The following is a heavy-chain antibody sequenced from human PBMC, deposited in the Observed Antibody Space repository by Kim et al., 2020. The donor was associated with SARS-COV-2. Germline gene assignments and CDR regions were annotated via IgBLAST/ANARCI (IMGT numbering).Heavy chain of an antibody. Sequence: GGSLRLSCAASGFTFSSYSMNWVRQAPGKGLEWVSSISSSSSYIYYADSVKGRFTITRDNAKNSLHLQMNSLTADDTAVYYCARWDSGYTMLFDAFDIW. J-gene: IGHJ3*02. CDR3: ARWDSGYTMLFDAFDI. D-gene: IGHD5-12*01. CDR1: GFTFSSYS. V-gene: IGHV3-21*01. CDR2: ISSSSSYI.